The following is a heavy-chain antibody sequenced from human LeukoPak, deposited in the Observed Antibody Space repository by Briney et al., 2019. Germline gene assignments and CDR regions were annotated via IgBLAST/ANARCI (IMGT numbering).Heavy chain of an antibody. D-gene: IGHD6-13*01. CDR2: IYTSGST. CDR3: AREIAAAGTFYY. J-gene: IGHJ4*02. CDR1: GGSISSGSYY. V-gene: IGHV4-61*02. Sequence: SETLSLTCTVSGGSISSGSYYWSWIRQPAGKGLEWIGRIYTSGSTNYNPSLKSRVTISVDTSKNQFSLKLSSVTAADTAVYYCAREIAAAGTFYYWGQGTLVTVSS.